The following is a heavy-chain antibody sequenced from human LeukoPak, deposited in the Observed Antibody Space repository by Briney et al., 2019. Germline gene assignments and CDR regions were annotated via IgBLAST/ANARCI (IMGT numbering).Heavy chain of an antibody. D-gene: IGHD4-17*01. Sequence: GGSLRLSRAASGLSFSSYDMHGVRQATGKGLEWVSAIGTKGDTYYSDSVWGRFTISRENGKNSLYLQMNSLRAGDTAVYYCAREMSDTVTWGWYFDLWGRGTLVTGSS. V-gene: IGHV3-13*01. CDR1: GLSFSSYD. CDR3: AREMSDTVTWGWYFDL. J-gene: IGHJ2*01. CDR2: IGTKGDT.